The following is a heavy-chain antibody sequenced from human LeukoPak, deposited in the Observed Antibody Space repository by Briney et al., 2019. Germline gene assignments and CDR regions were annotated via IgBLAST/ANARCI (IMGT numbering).Heavy chain of an antibody. J-gene: IGHJ6*04. CDR3: ARDYGSGMDV. D-gene: IGHD3-10*01. CDR1: GFTFSSYG. Sequence: PGGSLRLSCAASGFTFSSYGMHWVRQAPGKGLEWVAVISYDGSNKYYADSVKGRFTISRDNYKNTLYLQMNSLRGEDTAVYYCARDYGSGMDVWGKGTMVTVSS. V-gene: IGHV3-30*03. CDR2: ISYDGSNK.